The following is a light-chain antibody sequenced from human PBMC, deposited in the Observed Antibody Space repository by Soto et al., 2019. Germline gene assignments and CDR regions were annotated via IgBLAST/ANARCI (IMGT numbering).Light chain of an antibody. CDR3: QQYGSSQIT. Sequence: EIVLTQSPGTLSLSPGERATLSCRASQSVSSSYLAWYQQKPGQAPRLLIYGASSRATGIPDRFSGSGSGTDLTITISRLEPEDVEVYDCQQYGSSQITFGQGTRLEIK. J-gene: IGKJ5*01. CDR1: QSVSSSY. CDR2: GAS. V-gene: IGKV3-20*01.